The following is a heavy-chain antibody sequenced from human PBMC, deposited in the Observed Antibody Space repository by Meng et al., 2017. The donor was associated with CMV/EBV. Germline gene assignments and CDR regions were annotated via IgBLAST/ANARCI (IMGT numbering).Heavy chain of an antibody. CDR2: IIPILGIA. J-gene: IGHJ6*02. CDR3: ARDFSSAVVVPVSGGMDV. D-gene: IGHD2-2*01. CDR1: TFSSYT. V-gene: IGHV1-69*04. Sequence: TFSSYTISWVRQAPGQGLEWMGRIIPILGIANYAQKFQGRVTITADKSTSTAYMELSSLRSEDTAVYYCARDFSSAVVVPVSGGMDVWGQGTTVTVSS.